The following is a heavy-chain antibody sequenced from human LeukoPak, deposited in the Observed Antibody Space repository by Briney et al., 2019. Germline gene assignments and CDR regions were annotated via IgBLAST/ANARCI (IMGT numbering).Heavy chain of an antibody. CDR3: VRYSSSSMDY. Sequence: PGGSLRLSCAASGFTFSDYQMSWIRQAPGKGLAWVSYISNSGYTIYYADSVKGRFTISRDNAKNSLYLQVNSLRAEDTAVYYCVRYSSSSMDYWGQGTLVTVSS. CDR1: GFTFSDYQ. D-gene: IGHD6-6*01. J-gene: IGHJ4*02. CDR2: ISNSGYTI. V-gene: IGHV3-11*01.